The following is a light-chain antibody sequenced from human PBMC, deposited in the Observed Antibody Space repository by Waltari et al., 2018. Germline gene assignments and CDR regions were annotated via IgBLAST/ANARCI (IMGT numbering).Light chain of an antibody. J-gene: IGKJ3*01. V-gene: IGKV2D-29*01. CDR1: QSLVHTDGKTY. Sequence: IVLTQTPLSLSVTPGQPASIFCKSSQSLVHTDGKTYLYWYLQKAGQPPQLLIHEVSDRFTGVPPRFSGSGSGTDFTLKISRVEAEDVGIYYCMQSIQLPLFTFGPGTKVEIK. CDR2: EVS. CDR3: MQSIQLPLFT.